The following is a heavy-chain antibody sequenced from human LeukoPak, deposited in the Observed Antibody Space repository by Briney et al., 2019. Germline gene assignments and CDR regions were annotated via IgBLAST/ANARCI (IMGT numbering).Heavy chain of an antibody. CDR1: GGSISSYY. CDR2: IYTSGST. V-gene: IGHV4-4*07. D-gene: IGHD1-14*01. Sequence: SETLSLTCTVSGGSISSYYWSWIRQPAGKGLEWVGRIYTSGSTNYNPSLKSRVTISVDTSKNQFSLKLSSVTAADTAVYYCARLRMRRTGAFDIWGQGTMVTVSS. CDR3: ARLRMRRTGAFDI. J-gene: IGHJ3*02.